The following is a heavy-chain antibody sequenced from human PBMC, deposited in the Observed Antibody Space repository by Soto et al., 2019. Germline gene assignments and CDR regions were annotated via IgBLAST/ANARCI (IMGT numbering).Heavy chain of an antibody. CDR3: AGDRGDGWFDP. Sequence: QVQLVQSGAEVKKPGSSVKVSCKASGGTFSSYTISWVRQAPGQGLEWMGRIIPILGIANYAQKFQGRVSITGDKATSSAYMELRSLRSEDTAVYYGAGDRGDGWFDPWGQGALVTVSS. D-gene: IGHD3-10*01. V-gene: IGHV1-69*08. CDR2: IIPILGIA. CDR1: GGTFSSYT. J-gene: IGHJ5*02.